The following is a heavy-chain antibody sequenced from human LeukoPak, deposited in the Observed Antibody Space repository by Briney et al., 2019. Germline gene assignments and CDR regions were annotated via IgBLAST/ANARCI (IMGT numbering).Heavy chain of an antibody. D-gene: IGHD2-2*01. CDR3: ARRYCSSTSCYQDYGMDV. J-gene: IGHJ6*02. CDR1: GGTFSSYA. Sequence: ASVKVSCKASGGTFSSYAISWVRQAPGQGLEWMGGIIPILGIANYAQKFQGRVTITADKSTSTAYMKLSSLRSEDTAVYYCARRYCSSTSCYQDYGMDVWGQGTTVTVSS. V-gene: IGHV1-69*10. CDR2: IIPILGIA.